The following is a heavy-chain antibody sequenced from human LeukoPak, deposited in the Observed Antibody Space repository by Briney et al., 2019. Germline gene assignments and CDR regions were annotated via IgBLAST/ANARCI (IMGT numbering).Heavy chain of an antibody. CDR2: IYSGGAI. Sequence: GGSLRLSCVASGFAVGSNYMSWVRQAPGKGLEWVSLIYSGGAIRYADSVKGRFTISRDNAESSLYLQMNSLRAEDTAVYYCVRNLAVAGTCFDSWGQGTLVTVSS. CDR1: GFAVGSNY. V-gene: IGHV3-53*01. CDR3: VRNLAVAGTCFDS. J-gene: IGHJ4*02. D-gene: IGHD6-19*01.